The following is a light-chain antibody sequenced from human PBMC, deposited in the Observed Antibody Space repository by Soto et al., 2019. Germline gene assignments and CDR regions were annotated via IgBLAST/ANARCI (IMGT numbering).Light chain of an antibody. CDR3: QYYETSLSGYV. CDR2: GNI. J-gene: IGLJ1*01. Sequence: QSVLTHPPSVSGAPGQRVTISCTGSSSNIGARYDVHWYQQVPGTAPKLLIYGNINRPSGVPERFSGSKSGTSASLAITGLQAEDEADYYCQYYETSLSGYVFGPGTKVTVL. CDR1: SSNIGARYD. V-gene: IGLV1-40*01.